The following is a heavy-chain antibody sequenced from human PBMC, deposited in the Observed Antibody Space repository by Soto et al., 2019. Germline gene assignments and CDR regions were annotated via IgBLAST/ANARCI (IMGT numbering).Heavy chain of an antibody. CDR1: GFSFSESG. D-gene: IGHD6-19*01. CDR2: IWYDGSET. V-gene: IGHV3-33*01. J-gene: IGHJ1*01. CDR3: ATFLVVAGTHH. Sequence: QVQLVESGGGVVQPGKSLRLSCAASGFSFSESGMEWVRQAPGKGLEWVAAIWYDGSETYYGDSVKGRFTISRDNSKNTLYLQMSGLRAEDTAVYYCATFLVVAGTHHWGQGTLVTVSS.